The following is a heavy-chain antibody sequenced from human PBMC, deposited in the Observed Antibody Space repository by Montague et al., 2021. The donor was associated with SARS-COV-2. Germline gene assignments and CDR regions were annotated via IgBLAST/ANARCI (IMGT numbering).Heavy chain of an antibody. CDR2: ISSSSSSYI. Sequence: SLRLSCAASGFTFSSYSMNWVRQAPGKGLEWVSSISSSSSSYIYYADSVKGRFTISRDNAKNSLYLQMNSLRAEDTAVYYCARGIRITMVRGVTIDYWGQGTLVTVSS. V-gene: IGHV3-21*01. CDR1: GFTFSSYS. D-gene: IGHD3-10*01. J-gene: IGHJ4*02. CDR3: ARGIRITMVRGVTIDY.